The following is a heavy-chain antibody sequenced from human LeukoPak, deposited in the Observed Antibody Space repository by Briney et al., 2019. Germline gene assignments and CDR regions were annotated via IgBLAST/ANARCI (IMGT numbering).Heavy chain of an antibody. CDR1: GGSINNYY. CDR2: IYHSGSA. Sequence: SETLSLTCTVSGGSINNYYWSWIRQPAGKGLEWIGRIYHSGSADVTPSLNSRATISADRSKNQFSLKLSSVTAADTAVYYCARGDGVASASGGVDPWGQGTLVTVTS. CDR3: ARGDGVASASGGVDP. V-gene: IGHV4-4*07. D-gene: IGHD6-13*01. J-gene: IGHJ5*02.